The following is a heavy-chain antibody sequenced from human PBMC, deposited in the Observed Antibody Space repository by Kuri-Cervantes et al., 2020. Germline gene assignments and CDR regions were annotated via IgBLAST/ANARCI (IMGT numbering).Heavy chain of an antibody. CDR3: ARQDVSTVTLDY. Sequence: GESLKISCAASGFTFSSYSMNWVRQAPGKGLEWVSSISSSSSYIYYADSVKGRFTISRDNAKNSLYLQMNSLRSDDTAVYYCARQDVSTVTLDYWGQGTLVTVSS. J-gene: IGHJ4*02. D-gene: IGHD4-17*01. V-gene: IGHV3-21*04. CDR1: GFTFSSYS. CDR2: ISSSSSYI.